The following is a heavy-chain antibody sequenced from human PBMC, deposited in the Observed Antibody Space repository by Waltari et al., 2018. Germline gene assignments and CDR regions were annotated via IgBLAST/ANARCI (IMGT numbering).Heavy chain of an antibody. CDR3: AKTLGGMVRGVIILFDY. Sequence: EVQLLESGGGLVQPGGSLILSCAASGFPFSSYSMSWVRQAPGKGVEWVTAISGSGGRTYYEDSVKGRFTISRDNSKNTLYLQMNRLRAEDTAVYYCAKTLGGMVRGVIILFDYWGQGTLVTVSS. J-gene: IGHJ4*02. CDR2: ISGSGGRT. D-gene: IGHD3-10*01. CDR1: GFPFSSYS. V-gene: IGHV3-23*01.